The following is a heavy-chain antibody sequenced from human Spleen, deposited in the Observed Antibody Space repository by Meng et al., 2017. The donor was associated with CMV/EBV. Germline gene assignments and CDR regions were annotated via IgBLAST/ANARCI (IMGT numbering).Heavy chain of an antibody. CDR2: IQVIGHT. J-gene: IGHJ4*02. D-gene: IGHD3-16*01. Sequence: VHPPVSGPGPVTPSETLSPPCPGSGGSISSYYWSWIRQPAGKGLEWIGLIQVIGHTVYNPSLKSRVTVSLDASKSQFSLTLNSVTAADTATYYCAGSRPGGGACDYWGQGILVTVSS. CDR3: AGSRPGGGACDY. V-gene: IGHV4-4*07. CDR1: GGSISSYY.